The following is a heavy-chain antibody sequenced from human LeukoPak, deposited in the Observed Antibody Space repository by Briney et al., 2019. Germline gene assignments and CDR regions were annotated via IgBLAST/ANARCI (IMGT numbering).Heavy chain of an antibody. V-gene: IGHV5-51*01. CDR3: ARHENWAVDN. J-gene: IGHJ4*02. CDR1: GYSFTNYW. CDR2: IYPGDSDT. Sequence: GESLKISCKGSGYSFTNYWIGWVRQMPGKGLEWMGIIYPGDSDTRYSPSFQGQVTISADTSISTAYLQWGSLKASDTAMYYCARHENWAVDNWGQGTLVTVSS. D-gene: IGHD7-27*01.